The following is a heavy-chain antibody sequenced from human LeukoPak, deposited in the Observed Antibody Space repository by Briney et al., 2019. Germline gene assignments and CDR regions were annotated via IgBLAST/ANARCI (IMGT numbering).Heavy chain of an antibody. Sequence: SETLSLTCTVSGGSISSGDYYWSWIRQPPGKGLEWIGYIYYSGSTYYNPSLKSRPTISVDTSKNQFSLKLSSVTAADTAVYYCARARGNHPVTRADYYYYGMDVWGQGTTVTVSS. CDR3: ARARGNHPVTRADYYYYGMDV. V-gene: IGHV4-30-4*01. J-gene: IGHJ6*02. D-gene: IGHD4-17*01. CDR1: GGSISSGDYY. CDR2: IYYSGST.